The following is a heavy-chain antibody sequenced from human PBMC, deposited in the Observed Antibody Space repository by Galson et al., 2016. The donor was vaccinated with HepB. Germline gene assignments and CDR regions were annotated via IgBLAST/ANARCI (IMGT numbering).Heavy chain of an antibody. CDR3: AKGAYSLPENFQH. V-gene: IGHV3-23*01. CDR1: GFTFSSYA. CDR2: IGGGGGTT. J-gene: IGHJ1*01. Sequence: SLRLSCAASGFTFSSYAMNWVRQPPGKGLEWVSSIGGGGGTTYYADSLKGRFTISRDNSKRTLYLQMNSLRAEDTAVYYCAKGAYSLPENFQHWGQGTLVTVSS. D-gene: IGHD2-15*01.